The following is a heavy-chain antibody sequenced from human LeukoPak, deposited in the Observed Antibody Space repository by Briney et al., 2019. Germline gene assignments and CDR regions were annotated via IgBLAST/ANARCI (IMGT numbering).Heavy chain of an antibody. CDR1: GYTFTNYY. CDR3: AREVRTPNYFDY. J-gene: IGHJ4*02. V-gene: IGHV1-46*01. Sequence: ASVTVSCKASGYTFTNYYMHWVRQAPGQGLEWMGLINPTGSSTSYAQKFQGRVTMTRDMSTSTVYMELSSLRSEDTAVYYCAREVRTPNYFDYWGQGTLVTVSS. CDR2: INPTGSST.